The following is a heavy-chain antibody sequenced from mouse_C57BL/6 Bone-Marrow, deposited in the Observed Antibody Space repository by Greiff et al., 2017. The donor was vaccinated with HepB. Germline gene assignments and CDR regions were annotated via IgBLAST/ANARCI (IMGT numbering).Heavy chain of an antibody. Sequence: EVQLVESGGGLVQPGGSLKLSCAASGFTFSDYYMYWVRQTPEKRLEWVAYISNGGGSTYYPDTVKGRFTISRDNAKNTLYLQMSRLKSEDTAMYYCARGLFYYDYDAWFAYWGQGTLVTVSA. CDR3: ARGLFYYDYDAWFAY. V-gene: IGHV5-12*01. D-gene: IGHD2-4*01. J-gene: IGHJ3*01. CDR1: GFTFSDYY. CDR2: ISNGGGST.